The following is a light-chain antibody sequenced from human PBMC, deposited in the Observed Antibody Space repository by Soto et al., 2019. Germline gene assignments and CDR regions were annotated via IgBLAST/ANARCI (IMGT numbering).Light chain of an antibody. Sequence: DMVMTQSPVTLSVSPGDRATLSCRASQNVNNNNLAWYQQKPGQAPRLLMYSASKRATGIPARFSGSGSGTEFTLTISSLQPEGFAVYYCQQFDNWPPFTFGQGTKLEIK. CDR1: QNVNNNN. CDR2: SAS. CDR3: QQFDNWPPFT. V-gene: IGKV3-15*01. J-gene: IGKJ2*01.